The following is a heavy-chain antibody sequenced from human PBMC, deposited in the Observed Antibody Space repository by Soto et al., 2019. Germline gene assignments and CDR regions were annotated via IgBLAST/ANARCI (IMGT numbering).Heavy chain of an antibody. J-gene: IGHJ3*02. CDR1: GCIFSTYA. CDR3: ARVATMVRGVIISPTDHAFDI. Sequence: SVKVAFKPPGCIFSTYAMCCLLHCTGKERERMGGIIPIFGTANYAQKFQGRVTITADESTSTAYMELSSLRSEDTAVYYCARVATMVRGVIISPTDHAFDIWGQGTMVTVSS. V-gene: IGHV1-69*13. D-gene: IGHD3-10*01. CDR2: IIPIFGTA.